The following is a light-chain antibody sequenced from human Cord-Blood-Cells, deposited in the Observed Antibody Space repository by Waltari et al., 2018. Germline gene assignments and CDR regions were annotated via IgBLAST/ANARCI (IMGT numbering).Light chain of an antibody. Sequence: DIQMTQSPSSLSAAVGGRVTITCRASQSIRSYLNWYQQKPGKAPKLLIYAASSLQSGVPSRLSGSGSGTDFTLTISRLQPEDFATYYCQQSYSTPYTFGQGTKLEIK. CDR3: QQSYSTPYT. J-gene: IGKJ2*01. CDR1: QSIRSY. CDR2: AAS. V-gene: IGKV1-39*01.